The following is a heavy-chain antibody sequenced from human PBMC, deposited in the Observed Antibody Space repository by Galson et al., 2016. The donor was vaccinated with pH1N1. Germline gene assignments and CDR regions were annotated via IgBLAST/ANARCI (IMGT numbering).Heavy chain of an antibody. V-gene: IGHV1-69*01. CDR3: AKDRYFDTSGYYFESYY. Sequence: SCKASGGTFGSYGISWVRQAPGQGLEWMGGINPMGGINPIFKTSNYAQKFQGRVTITADESMSTAYMELRSLRSEDTAIYYCAKDRYFDTSGYYFESYYWGQGTLVTVSS. J-gene: IGHJ4*02. CDR2: INPMGGINPIFKTS. CDR1: GGTFGSYG. D-gene: IGHD3-22*01.